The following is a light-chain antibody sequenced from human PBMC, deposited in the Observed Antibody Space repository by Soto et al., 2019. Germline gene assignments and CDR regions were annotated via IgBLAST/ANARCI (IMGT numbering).Light chain of an antibody. CDR2: GAS. V-gene: IGKV3-20*01. J-gene: IGKJ1*01. CDR3: QQYMSSVT. CDR1: QSVDTTF. Sequence: EIVLTQSPGSLSLSPGQRATLSCRASQSVDTTFFAWYQKKPGQAPRLLIYGASKRATDIPDRFSGSGSGTDFTLIISRLEPEDFAVYYCQQYMSSVTFGQGTKLEIK.